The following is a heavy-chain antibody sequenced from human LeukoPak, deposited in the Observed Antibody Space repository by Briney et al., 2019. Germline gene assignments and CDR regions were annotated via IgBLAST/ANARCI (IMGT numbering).Heavy chain of an antibody. CDR1: GFTFSDYY. Sequence: GGSLRLSCAASGFTFSDYYMSWMRQAPGKGLEWVSYISSSSSYTNYADSVKGRFTISRDNAKNSLYLQMNSLRVEDTAVYYCARVAVAATGAFDIWGQGTMVTVSS. V-gene: IGHV3-11*06. CDR2: ISSSSSYT. CDR3: ARVAVAATGAFDI. D-gene: IGHD6-19*01. J-gene: IGHJ3*02.